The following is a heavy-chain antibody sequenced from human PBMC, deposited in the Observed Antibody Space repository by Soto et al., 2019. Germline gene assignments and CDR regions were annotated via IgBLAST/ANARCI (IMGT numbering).Heavy chain of an antibody. CDR1: GGSVNSGSYY. CDR2: IYSSGTA. V-gene: IGHV4-61*03. Sequence: QVQLQESGPGLVKPSETLSLTCAISGGSVNSGSYYWSWIRQPPGKGLEWIGYIYSSGTANYNPSLKSRVIISLDTSKNHFSLNLSSVTAADSAVYYCARSGDGSLDFWGQGTLVTVSS. J-gene: IGHJ4*02. CDR3: ARSGDGSLDF. D-gene: IGHD1-1*01.